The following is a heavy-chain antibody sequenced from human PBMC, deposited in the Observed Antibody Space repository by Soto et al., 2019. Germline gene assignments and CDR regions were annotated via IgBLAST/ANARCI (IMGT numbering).Heavy chain of an antibody. Sequence: GGSLRLSCAASGFTFSDYYMSWIRQAPGKGLEWVSYISSSGSTIYYADSVKGRFTISRDNAKNSLYLQMNSLRAEDTAVYYCARDRMDGDGDYYFDYWGQGTLVTVSS. V-gene: IGHV3-11*01. CDR1: GFTFSDYY. J-gene: IGHJ4*02. D-gene: IGHD4-17*01. CDR2: ISSSGSTI. CDR3: ARDRMDGDGDYYFDY.